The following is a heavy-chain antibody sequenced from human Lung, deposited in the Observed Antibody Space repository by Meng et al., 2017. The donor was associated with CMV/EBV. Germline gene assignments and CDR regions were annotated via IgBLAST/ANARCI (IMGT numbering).Heavy chain of an antibody. CDR3: AKDGSDSSLGWLDP. Sequence: GESLKISCAASGFTFSDRGMHWVRQAQGKGLEWVAFIRYDGTKAYYVDSVKGRFTISRDNAKNTVSLQMNSLRPEDTAFYYCAKDGSDSSLGWLDPWGQGTXVTVSS. J-gene: IGHJ5*02. D-gene: IGHD2-15*01. CDR1: GFTFSDRG. CDR2: IRYDGTKA. V-gene: IGHV3-30*02.